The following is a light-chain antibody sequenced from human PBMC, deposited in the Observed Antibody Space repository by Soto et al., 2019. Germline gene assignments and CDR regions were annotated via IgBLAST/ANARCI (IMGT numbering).Light chain of an antibody. V-gene: IGKV3-20*01. Sequence: EIVLTQSPGTLSLSQGERATLSCRAIESVSYSHLAWYQQKPGQAPRLLIFGASSRATGIPDRFSGSGSGTDFTLTISRLEPGDFAVYVCQQYGSPPLTFGGGTKVE. CDR2: GAS. J-gene: IGKJ4*01. CDR1: ESVSYSH. CDR3: QQYGSPPLT.